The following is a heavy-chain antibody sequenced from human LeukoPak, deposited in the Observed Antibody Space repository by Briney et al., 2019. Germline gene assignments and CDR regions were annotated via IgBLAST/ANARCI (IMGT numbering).Heavy chain of an antibody. Sequence: GGSLRLSCAASGFTVSSNYMSWVRQAPGKGLEWVSVIYSGGSTYYADSVKGRFTISRDNSKNTLYLQMNSLRAEDTAVYYCARTQWLDHLGAFDIWGQGTMVTVSS. V-gene: IGHV3-66*01. CDR2: IYSGGST. CDR1: GFTVSSNY. D-gene: IGHD6-19*01. J-gene: IGHJ3*02. CDR3: ARTQWLDHLGAFDI.